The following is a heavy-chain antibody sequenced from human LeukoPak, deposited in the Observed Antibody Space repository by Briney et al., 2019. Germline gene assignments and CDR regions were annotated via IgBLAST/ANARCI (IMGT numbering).Heavy chain of an antibody. CDR2: SYYSGST. CDR3: ARGKGVTAMGV. J-gene: IGHJ4*02. V-gene: IGHV4-61*01. D-gene: IGHD2-21*02. CDR1: GVSVSVRNYY. Sequence: TSETLSLSCTHPGVSVSVRNYYWSCIRQPPGKGLEWIGYSYYSGSTMYNPCLSSRVTISVDTSKNQLSLKLSSVTAAETAVYYCARGKGVTAMGVWGQGTLVTVSS.